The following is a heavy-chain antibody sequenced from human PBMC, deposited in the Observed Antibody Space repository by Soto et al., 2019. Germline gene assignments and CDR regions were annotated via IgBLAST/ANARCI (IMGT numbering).Heavy chain of an antibody. J-gene: IGHJ3*02. D-gene: IGHD2-15*01. CDR2: IRDGGEST. Sequence: EVQLLESGGGLVQPGESLRLSCAVSGFIFGNYMMTWVRQAPGKGLEWVSTIRDGGESTYYADSVKGRFTISRDNSKNTLDLQMDSMGVEDTAVYYGAPHGHCSGGSCHYDAFDIRGQGTMVTVSS. V-gene: IGHV3-23*01. CDR3: APHGHCSGGSCHYDAFDI. CDR1: GFIFGNYM.